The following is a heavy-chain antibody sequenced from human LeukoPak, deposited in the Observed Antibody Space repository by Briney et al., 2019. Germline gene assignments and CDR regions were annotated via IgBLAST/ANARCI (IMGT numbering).Heavy chain of an antibody. V-gene: IGHV1-69-2*01. D-gene: IGHD4-11*01. CDR3: AKGTVFLDQ. CDR2: VDAEDAET. Sequence: ASVKVSCKASGYTVTEYYKHWVQHAPGKGLEWMGRVDAEDAETIYAEKFQGRVTITADTSTDTAYMELSRLRSDDTAVYYCAKGTVFLDQWGQGTLVTVSS. J-gene: IGHJ1*01. CDR1: GYTVTEYY.